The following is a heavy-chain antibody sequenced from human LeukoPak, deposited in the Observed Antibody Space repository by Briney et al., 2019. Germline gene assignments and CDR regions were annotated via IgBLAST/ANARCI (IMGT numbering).Heavy chain of an antibody. J-gene: IGHJ3*02. V-gene: IGHV4-61*02. Sequence: KASETLSLTCTVSGGSIKTGGYSWTWIRQPAGKGLEWLGRIYISGNTDQNPSLKSRVTVSMDSSKNQFSLEMKSVTAADTAVYYCTRGWSSAGVFDTWGQGTVVTVSS. CDR2: IYISGNT. CDR3: TRGWSSAGVFDT. D-gene: IGHD6-19*01. CDR1: GGSIKTGGYS.